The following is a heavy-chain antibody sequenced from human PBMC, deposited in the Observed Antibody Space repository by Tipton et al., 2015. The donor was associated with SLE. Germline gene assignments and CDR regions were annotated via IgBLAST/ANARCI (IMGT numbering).Heavy chain of an antibody. Sequence: PGLVKPSQTLSLTCAISGDSLLSNTATWGWVRQSPSRGLEWLGRTYHNSRWYNDYAPSMKSRISVTPDTTRNQFSLHLNSVTVEDTAMYYCARESTPATSAFDIWGQGTMVTVSS. V-gene: IGHV6-1*01. CDR3: ARESTPATSAFDI. CDR2: TYHNSRWYN. CDR1: GDSLLSNTAT. D-gene: IGHD2-15*01. J-gene: IGHJ3*02.